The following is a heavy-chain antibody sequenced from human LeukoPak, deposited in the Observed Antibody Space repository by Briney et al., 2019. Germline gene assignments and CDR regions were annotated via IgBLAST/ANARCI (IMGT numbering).Heavy chain of an antibody. V-gene: IGHV3-21*01. CDR3: AIHSGSYFDY. CDR2: ISRSSSYI. CDR1: GFTFSSYS. D-gene: IGHD1-26*01. Sequence: GGSVRLSCAASGFTFSSYSMNWVRQAPGKGLEWVSSISRSSSYIYYADSVKGRFTISRDNAKNSLYLQMNSLRAEDTAVYYCAIHSGSYFDYWGQGTLVTVSS. J-gene: IGHJ4*02.